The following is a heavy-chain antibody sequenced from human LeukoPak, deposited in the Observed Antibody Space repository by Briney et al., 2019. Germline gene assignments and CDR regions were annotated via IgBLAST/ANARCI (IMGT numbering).Heavy chain of an antibody. J-gene: IGHJ4*02. V-gene: IGHV3-73*01. CDR1: GFTLSGSH. CDR2: IRRNYET. Sequence: EGSLRLSCTASGFTLSGSHMHWVRQAPGKGLEWVGHIRRNYETAYGASVKGRFTISRDDSKNMAYLHMNSLRSEDTAFYFCARQTNSCHDYWGQGTLVTVSS. CDR3: ARQTNSCHDY. D-gene: IGHD2-2*01.